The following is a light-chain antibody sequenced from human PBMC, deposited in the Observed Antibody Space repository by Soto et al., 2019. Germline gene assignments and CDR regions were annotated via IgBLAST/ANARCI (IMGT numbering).Light chain of an antibody. CDR2: AAS. V-gene: IGKV1-6*01. J-gene: IGKJ1*01. CDR1: QGIRNE. Sequence: AIQMTQSPSSLSASVGARVTITCRTSQGIRNELSWFRQRPENAPNLLISAASRLQSGVPSRFSGRGSGTDFTLTISSLQPEDFATYYCLQDYGYPRTFGQGTKVEIK. CDR3: LQDYGYPRT.